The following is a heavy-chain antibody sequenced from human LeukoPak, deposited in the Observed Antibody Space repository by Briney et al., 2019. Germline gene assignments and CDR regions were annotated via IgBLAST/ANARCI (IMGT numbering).Heavy chain of an antibody. V-gene: IGHV3-74*01. CDR2: INVDGTTT. J-gene: IGHJ2*01. CDR3: ARFPLFGAAPGTRYWYFDL. CDR1: EFTFNNYW. D-gene: IGHD6-13*01. Sequence: PGGSLRLSCVASEFTFNNYWMDWVRQDPGKGLVWVARINVDGTTTAYADSVQGRFSISRDNARNTLYLQMNSLRAEDTAVYYCARFPLFGAAPGTRYWYFDLWGRGTLVRVSS.